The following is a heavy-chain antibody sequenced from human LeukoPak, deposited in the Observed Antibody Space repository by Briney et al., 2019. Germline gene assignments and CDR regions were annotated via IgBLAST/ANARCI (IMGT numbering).Heavy chain of an antibody. CDR1: GFTFSDYY. CDR2: IRRSGSTI. V-gene: IGHV3-11*01. D-gene: IGHD3-10*01. CDR3: ARGLWFGELSGYYYYYYGMDV. Sequence: GESLRLSCSVSGFTFSDYYMSWIRRAPGKGLGWVSYIRRSGSTIYYADSVKGRFTISRDNAENSLYLQMNSMRAEETAVYYCARGLWFGELSGYYYYYYGMDVWGQGTTVTVSS. J-gene: IGHJ6*02.